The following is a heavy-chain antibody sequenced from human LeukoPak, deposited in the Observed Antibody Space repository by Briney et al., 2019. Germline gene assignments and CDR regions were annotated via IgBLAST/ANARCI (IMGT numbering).Heavy chain of an antibody. D-gene: IGHD4-23*01. CDR3: ARVSTVALGRAFDI. CDR2: INQDGSEK. Sequence: GGSLRLSCAASGFTFSSYWMSWVRQAPGKGLEWVANINQDGSEKYYVDSVKGRFTISRDNAKNSLYLQMNSLRAEDTAVYYCARVSTVALGRAFDIWGQGTMVSVSS. V-gene: IGHV3-7*01. CDR1: GFTFSSYW. J-gene: IGHJ3*02.